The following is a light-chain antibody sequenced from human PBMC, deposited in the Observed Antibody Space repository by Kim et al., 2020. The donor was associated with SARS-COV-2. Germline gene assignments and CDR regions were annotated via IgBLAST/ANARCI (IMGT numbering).Light chain of an antibody. Sequence: DIVMTQSPDSLAVSLGERATINCKSSQSVLYTSNNKNYLAWYQQQPGQPPKLLIYWASTRESGVPDRFSGSGSGTDFTLTISSLQAEDVAVYYCQQYYRTPRTFGQGTKLEI. J-gene: IGKJ2*01. V-gene: IGKV4-1*01. CDR1: QSVLYTSNNKNY. CDR3: QQYYRTPRT. CDR2: WAS.